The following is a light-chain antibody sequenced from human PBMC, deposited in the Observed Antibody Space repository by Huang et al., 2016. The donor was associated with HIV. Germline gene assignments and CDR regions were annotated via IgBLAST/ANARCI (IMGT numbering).Light chain of an antibody. Sequence: EVVLTQSPATLSLSPGDRATLSCRASQSVGDSLAWYQQKPGQAPRLLFYDSPNRATGTPVRFSAGGSGTDFTLTIGGLEPEDLAVYYCQQRSDWPRFTFGPGTKV. CDR1: QSVGDS. V-gene: IGKV3-11*01. CDR2: DSP. J-gene: IGKJ3*01. CDR3: QQRSDWPRFT.